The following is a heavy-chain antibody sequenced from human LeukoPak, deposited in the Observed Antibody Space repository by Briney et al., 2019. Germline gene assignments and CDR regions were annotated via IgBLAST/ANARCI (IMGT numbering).Heavy chain of an antibody. Sequence: PGGSLRLSCAASGFTFSHHWMHWVRQAPGKGLVWVPHISSDESSTTYADSVKGRFTISRDNRKNTLYLQMNSLRVEDTAMYYCTRNPDGRNWFDPWGQGTLVTVSS. V-gene: IGHV3-74*01. CDR3: TRNPDGRNWFDP. D-gene: IGHD1-14*01. CDR2: ISSDESST. CDR1: GFTFSHHW. J-gene: IGHJ5*02.